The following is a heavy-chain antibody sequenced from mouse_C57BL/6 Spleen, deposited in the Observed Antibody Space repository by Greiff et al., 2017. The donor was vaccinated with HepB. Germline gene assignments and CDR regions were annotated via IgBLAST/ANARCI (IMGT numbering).Heavy chain of an antibody. D-gene: IGHD2-4*01. Sequence: VQLQQSGAELARPGASVKLSCKASGYTFTSYGISWVKQRTGQGLEWIGEIYPRSGNTNYNEKFKGKATLTADNSSSTAYMELRSLTSEDSAVYFCARYLYDYRGNAMDYWGQGTSVTVSS. J-gene: IGHJ4*01. CDR1: GYTFTSYG. V-gene: IGHV1-81*01. CDR2: IYPRSGNT. CDR3: ARYLYDYRGNAMDY.